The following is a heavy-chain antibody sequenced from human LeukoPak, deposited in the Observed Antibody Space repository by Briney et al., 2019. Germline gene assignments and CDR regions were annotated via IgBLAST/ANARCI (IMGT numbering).Heavy chain of an antibody. CDR3: ARVIVRRVDTTEMDY. J-gene: IGHJ4*02. V-gene: IGHV3-30-3*01. CDR1: GFTFSSYA. CDR2: ISYDGSNK. Sequence: QPGGSLRLSCAASGFTFSSYAMHWVRQAPGKGLEWVAVISYDGSNKYYADSVKGRFTISRDNSKNTLYLQMNSLRAEDTAVYYCARVIVRRVDTTEMDYWGQGTLVTVSS. D-gene: IGHD5-18*01.